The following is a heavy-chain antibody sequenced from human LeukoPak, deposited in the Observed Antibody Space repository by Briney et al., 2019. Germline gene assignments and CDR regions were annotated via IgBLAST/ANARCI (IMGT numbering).Heavy chain of an antibody. V-gene: IGHV5-51*01. J-gene: IGHJ4*02. CDR3: ARALPGGIAAAGSFDY. CDR2: IYPGDSDT. D-gene: IGHD6-13*01. Sequence: GESLKISCKGSGYSFTSYWIGWVRQMPGKGLEWMGIIYPGDSDTRYSPSFQGQVTISADKSISTAYLQWSSLKASDTAMYYCARALPGGIAAAGSFDYWGQGTLVTVSS. CDR1: GYSFTSYW.